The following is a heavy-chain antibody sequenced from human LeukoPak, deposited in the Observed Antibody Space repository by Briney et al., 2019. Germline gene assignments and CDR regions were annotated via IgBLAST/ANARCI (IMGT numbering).Heavy chain of an antibody. CDR3: ARESDSSGYYPYYGMDV. CDR1: GYTFTSYD. D-gene: IGHD3-22*01. Sequence: GASVKVSCKASGYTFTSYDINWVRQATGQGLEWMGWMNPNSGNTGYAQKFQGRVTMTRNTSISTAYMELSSLRAEDTAVYYCARESDSSGYYPYYGMDVWGQGTTVTVSS. V-gene: IGHV1-8*01. J-gene: IGHJ6*02. CDR2: MNPNSGNT.